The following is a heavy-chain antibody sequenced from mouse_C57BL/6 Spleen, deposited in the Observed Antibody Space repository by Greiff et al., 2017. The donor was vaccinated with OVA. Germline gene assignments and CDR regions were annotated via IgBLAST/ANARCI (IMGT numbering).Heavy chain of an antibody. V-gene: IGHV1-80*01. CDR3: ARDLLWSSMDY. CDR1: GYAFSSYW. Sequence: VQLQQSGAELVKPGASVKISCKASGYAFSSYWMNWVKQRPGKGLEWIGQIYPGDGDTNYNGKFKGKATLTADKSSSTAYMQLSSLTSEDSAVYFCARDLLWSSMDYWGQGTSVTVSS. CDR2: IYPGDGDT. D-gene: IGHD2-1*01. J-gene: IGHJ4*01.